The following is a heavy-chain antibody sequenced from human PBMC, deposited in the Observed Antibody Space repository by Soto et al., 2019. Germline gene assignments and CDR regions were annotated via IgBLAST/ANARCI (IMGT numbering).Heavy chain of an antibody. CDR3: AAGAIFGVVPLDY. J-gene: IGHJ4*02. D-gene: IGHD3-3*01. CDR2: IYHSGST. V-gene: IGHV4-30-2*01. CDR1: GGSISSGGYS. Sequence: QLQLQESGSGLVKPSQTLSLTCAVSGGSISSGGYSWSWIRQPPGKGLEWIGYIYHSGSTYYSPTLKSRVTISVDRPKNQFSLKLSSVTAEDTAVYYCAAGAIFGVVPLDYWGQGTLVTVSS.